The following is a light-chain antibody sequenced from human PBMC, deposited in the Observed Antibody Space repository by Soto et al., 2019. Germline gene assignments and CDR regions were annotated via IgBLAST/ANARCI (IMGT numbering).Light chain of an antibody. Sequence: DIVLTQSPGTLSLSPGERATLSCRASQTVSSNNLAWYQQKRGQAPRLLIYGASSRAAAIPDRFRGSGSGTDFTLTISSLAPEDFAVYYCQQYGSSPFTFGPGTKVDIK. CDR3: QQYGSSPFT. J-gene: IGKJ3*01. CDR1: QTVSSNN. V-gene: IGKV3-20*01. CDR2: GAS.